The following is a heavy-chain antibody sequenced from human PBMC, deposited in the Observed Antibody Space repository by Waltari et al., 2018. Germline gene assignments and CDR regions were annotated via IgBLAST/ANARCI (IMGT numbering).Heavy chain of an antibody. Sequence: EVQLVASGGGLVQPGGSLRLSCAASGFTFSAYGMSWVRQAQGKGLEWVSSISGSGGSTYYADSVKGRFTISRDNSKNTLFLQMNSLRAEDTAVYYCAKGVSTGWTPWGQGTLVTVSS. CDR2: ISGSGGST. J-gene: IGHJ5*02. D-gene: IGHD6-19*01. V-gene: IGHV3-23*04. CDR1: GFTFSAYG. CDR3: AKGVSTGWTP.